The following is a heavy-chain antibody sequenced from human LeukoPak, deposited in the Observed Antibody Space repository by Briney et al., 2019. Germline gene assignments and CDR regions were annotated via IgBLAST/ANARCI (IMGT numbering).Heavy chain of an antibody. CDR3: VRDHLFAFDY. Sequence: GGSLRLSCEASGFTINIFSINWVRQAPGKGLEWLSYIGGNTGIIWYADSVKGRFTISRDNAKNSLYLQMNSLGVEDTAVYFCVRDHLFAFDYWGRGALVTVSS. CDR2: IGGNTGII. CDR1: GFTINIFS. V-gene: IGHV3-48*01. J-gene: IGHJ4*02.